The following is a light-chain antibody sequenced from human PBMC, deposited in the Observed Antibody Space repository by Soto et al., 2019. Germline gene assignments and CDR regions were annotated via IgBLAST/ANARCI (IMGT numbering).Light chain of an antibody. J-gene: IGLJ2*01. CDR2: ANS. V-gene: IGLV1-51*01. Sequence: QSVLTQPPSVSAAPGQKVTISCSGSIFNIASGYVSWYQVLPGIAPKLLIYANSERPSGIPDRFSGTRSGTSATLDITGLQTGDEAVYYCGAGDSSLSAVLFGGGTKLTVL. CDR3: GAGDSSLSAVL. CDR1: IFNIASGY.